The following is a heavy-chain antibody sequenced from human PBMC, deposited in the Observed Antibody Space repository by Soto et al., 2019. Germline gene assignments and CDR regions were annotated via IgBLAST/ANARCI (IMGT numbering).Heavy chain of an antibody. Sequence: GGSLRLSCAASGFTFSSYGMHWFRQAPGKGLEWVAVIWYDGSNKYYADSVKGRFTISRDNSKNTLYLQMSSLRAEDTAVYYCARSGGYSGYDYNGMDVWGQGTTVTVSS. J-gene: IGHJ6*02. V-gene: IGHV3-33*01. D-gene: IGHD5-12*01. CDR3: ARSGGYSGYDYNGMDV. CDR1: GFTFSSYG. CDR2: IWYDGSNK.